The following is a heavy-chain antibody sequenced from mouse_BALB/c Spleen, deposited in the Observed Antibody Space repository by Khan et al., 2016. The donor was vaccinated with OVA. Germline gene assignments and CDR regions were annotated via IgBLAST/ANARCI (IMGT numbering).Heavy chain of an antibody. Sequence: QVQLQQSGAELARPGASVKMSCKASGYTFTSYTMPWVKQRPGQGLEWIGYINPSNTYTNYNQKFKDKATLTADKSSNTAYMQLSSLTSEDSAVYYGVRSGACYRYDGYFDVWGAGTTVTVSS. J-gene: IGHJ1*01. CDR3: VRSGACYRYDGYFDV. CDR2: INPSNTYT. V-gene: IGHV1-4*01. D-gene: IGHD2-14*01. CDR1: GYTFTSYT.